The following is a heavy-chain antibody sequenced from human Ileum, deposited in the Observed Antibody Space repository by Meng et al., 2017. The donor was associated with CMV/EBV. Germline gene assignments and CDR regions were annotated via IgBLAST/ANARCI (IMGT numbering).Heavy chain of an antibody. CDR3: VKGNDWGGYYFDY. Sequence: CAASGFTFSSYAMHWVRQAPGKGLEWVGIIWNDGTNENYADSVKGRFTISRDNSKDTLYLQMSSLRAEDTAFYYCVKGNDWGGYYFDYWGQGTLVTVSS. CDR1: GFTFSSYA. CDR2: IWNDGTNE. D-gene: IGHD3-16*01. V-gene: IGHV3-30*04. J-gene: IGHJ4*02.